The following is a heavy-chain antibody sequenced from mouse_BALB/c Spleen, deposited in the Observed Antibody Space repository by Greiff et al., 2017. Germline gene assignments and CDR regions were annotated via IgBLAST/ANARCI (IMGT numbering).Heavy chain of an antibody. Sequence: EVQLVESGGGLVKPGGSLKLSCAASGFAFSSYDMSWVRQTPEKRLEWVAYISSGGGSTYYPDTVKGRFTISRDNAKNTLYLQMSSLKSEDTAMYYCARRSGYLYAMDYWGQGTSVTVSS. J-gene: IGHJ4*01. CDR2: ISSGGGST. D-gene: IGHD3-1*01. V-gene: IGHV5-12-1*01. CDR1: GFAFSSYD. CDR3: ARRSGYLYAMDY.